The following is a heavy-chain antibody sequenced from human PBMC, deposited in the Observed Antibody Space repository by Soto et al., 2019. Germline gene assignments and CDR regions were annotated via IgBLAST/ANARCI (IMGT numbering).Heavy chain of an antibody. D-gene: IGHD3-16*02. CDR3: ARGFTHSYDYIWGSYRTDAFDI. J-gene: IGHJ3*02. V-gene: IGHV1-8*01. CDR1: GYTFTSYD. CDR2: MNPNSGNT. Sequence: QVQLVQSGAEVKKPGASVKVSCKASGYTFTSYDINWVRQATGQGLEWMGWMNPNSGNTGYAQKFQGRGTMTRNTSISTAYMELSSLRSEDTAVYYCARGFTHSYDYIWGSYRTDAFDIWGQGTMVTVSS.